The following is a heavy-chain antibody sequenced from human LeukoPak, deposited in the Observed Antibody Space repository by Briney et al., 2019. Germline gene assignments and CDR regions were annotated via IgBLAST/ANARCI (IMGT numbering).Heavy chain of an antibody. Sequence: GGSLRLSCAASGFTFTNYWIHWLRQVPGEGPMWVSRISPDGTTTHFADSVKGRFALSRDNAENTVYLQMNSLRVEDRAVYYCAREFMIGDSPFRYFDYWGQGALVTISS. CDR2: ISPDGTTT. CDR3: AREFMIGDSPFRYFDY. J-gene: IGHJ4*02. V-gene: IGHV3-74*01. CDR1: GFTFTNYW. D-gene: IGHD3-16*01.